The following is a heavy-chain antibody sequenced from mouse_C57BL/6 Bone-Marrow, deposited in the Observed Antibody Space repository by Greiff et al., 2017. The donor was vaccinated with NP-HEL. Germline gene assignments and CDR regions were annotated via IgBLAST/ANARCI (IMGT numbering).Heavy chain of an antibody. Sequence: EVKLMESGGDLVKPGGSLKLSCAASGFTFSSYGMSWVRQTPDKRLEWVATISSGGSYTYYPDSVKGRFTISRDNAKNTLYLQMSSLKSEDTAMYYCARGRIYWYFDVWGTGTTVTVSS. CDR3: ARGRIYWYFDV. V-gene: IGHV5-6*01. CDR2: ISSGGSYT. CDR1: GFTFSSYG. D-gene: IGHD1-1*01. J-gene: IGHJ1*03.